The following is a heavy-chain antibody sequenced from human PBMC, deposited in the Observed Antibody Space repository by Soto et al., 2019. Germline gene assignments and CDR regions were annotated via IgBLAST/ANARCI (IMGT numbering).Heavy chain of an antibody. V-gene: IGHV6-1*01. CDR2: TYYRSKWYN. CDR1: GDSVSSNRAA. Sequence: SQTLSLTCAISGDSVSSNRAAWNWIRQSPSRGLEWLGRTYYRSKWYNDYAVSVKSRITINPDTSKNQFSLQLNSVTPEDTAVYYCARAWGFSSGWYGSFSYWGQGTLVPVFS. CDR3: ARAWGFSSGWYGSFSY. D-gene: IGHD6-19*01. J-gene: IGHJ4*02.